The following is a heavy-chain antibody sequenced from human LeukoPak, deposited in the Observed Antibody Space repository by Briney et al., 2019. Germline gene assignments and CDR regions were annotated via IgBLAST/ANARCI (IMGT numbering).Heavy chain of an antibody. CDR1: GGSISSSNW. D-gene: IGHD1-1*01. Sequence: SETLSLTCTVSGGSISSSNWWTWVRQPPGKGLEWIGEIYPGGSTSYSPSLKSRLTMSVDKSKNQFSLKLSSVTAADTAVYYCATEADYWGQGILVTVSS. CDR2: IYPGGST. V-gene: IGHV4-4*02. CDR3: ATEADY. J-gene: IGHJ4*02.